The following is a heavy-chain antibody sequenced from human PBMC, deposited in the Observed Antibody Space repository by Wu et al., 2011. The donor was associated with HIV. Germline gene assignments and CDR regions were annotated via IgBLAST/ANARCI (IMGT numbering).Heavy chain of an antibody. CDR2: IIPVFGAA. CDR3: AGEPSLNFYDSSGDGAFDI. CDR1: GGNFNRQA. Sequence: QVQLVQSGAEVKKPGSSVKVSCKASGGNFNRQAISWVRQAPGQGLEWMGGIIPVFGAARYAQKFQGRVTITADKSTSTAYMELSSLRSEDTAVYYCAGEPSLNFYDSSGDGAFDIWGRRDNGHRLF. V-gene: IGHV1-69*14. D-gene: IGHD3-22*01. J-gene: IGHJ3*02.